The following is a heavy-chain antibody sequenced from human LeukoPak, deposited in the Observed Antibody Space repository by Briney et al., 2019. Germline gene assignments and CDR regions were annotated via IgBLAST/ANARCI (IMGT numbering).Heavy chain of an antibody. V-gene: IGHV3-21*01. CDR2: ISSSSSYI. J-gene: IGHJ5*02. D-gene: IGHD1-1*01. Sequence: GGSLRLSCAASGFTFSSYSMNWVSQAPGKGLEWVSSISSSSSYIYYADSVKGRFTISRDNAKNSLYLQMNSLRAEDTAVYYCARGSWIWFDPWGQGTLVTVSS. CDR3: ARGSWIWFDP. CDR1: GFTFSSYS.